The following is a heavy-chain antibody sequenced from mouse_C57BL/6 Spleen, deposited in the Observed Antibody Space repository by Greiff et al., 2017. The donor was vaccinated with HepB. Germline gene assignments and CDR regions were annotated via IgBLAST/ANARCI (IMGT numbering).Heavy chain of an antibody. CDR1: GYTFTSYW. CDR3: ARSTMVTTGGFAS. V-gene: IGHV1-69*01. Sequence: VQLQQSGAELVMPGASVKLSCKASGYTFTSYWMHWVKQRPGQGLEWIGEIDPSDSYTNYNQKFKGKSTLTVDKSSSTAYMQLSSLTSEDSAVYYCARSTMVTTGGFASWGQGTLVTVSA. D-gene: IGHD2-2*01. J-gene: IGHJ3*01. CDR2: IDPSDSYT.